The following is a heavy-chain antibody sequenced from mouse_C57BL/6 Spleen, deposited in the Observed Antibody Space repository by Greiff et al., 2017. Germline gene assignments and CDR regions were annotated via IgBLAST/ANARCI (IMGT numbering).Heavy chain of an antibody. J-gene: IGHJ4*01. Sequence: QVQLQQSGTELVKPGASVKLSCKASGYTFTSYWLHWVKQRPGQGLEWIGNINPSNGGTNYNEKFKSKATLTVDKSSSTAYMQLSSLTSEDSAVYYCARNSNYVDYAMDYWGQGTSVTVSS. D-gene: IGHD2-5*01. CDR1: GYTFTSYW. V-gene: IGHV1-53*01. CDR2: INPSNGGT. CDR3: ARNSNYVDYAMDY.